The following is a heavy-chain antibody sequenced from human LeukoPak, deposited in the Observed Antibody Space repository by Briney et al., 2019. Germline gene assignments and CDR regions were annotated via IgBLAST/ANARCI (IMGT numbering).Heavy chain of an antibody. CDR3: AKDAGLCSSTSCSDWFDP. D-gene: IGHD2-2*01. CDR2: ISYDGSNK. Sequence: GGSLRLSCAASGFTFSSYGMHWVRQAPGKGLVWVAVISYDGSNKYYADSVKGRFTISRDNSKNTLYLQMNSLRAEDTAVYYCAKDAGLCSSTSCSDWFDPWGQGTLVTVSS. V-gene: IGHV3-30*18. J-gene: IGHJ5*02. CDR1: GFTFSSYG.